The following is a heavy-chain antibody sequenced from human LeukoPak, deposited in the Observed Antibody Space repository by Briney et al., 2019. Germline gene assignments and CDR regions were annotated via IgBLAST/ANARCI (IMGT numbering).Heavy chain of an antibody. CDR2: ISSSSSYI. Sequence: GGSLRLSCAASGFTFSSYSMNWVRQAPGKGLEWVSSISSSSSYIYYADSVKGRFTISRDNAKNSLYLQMNSLRAEDTAVYYCASNDYGDYVFDYWGQGTLVTVSS. D-gene: IGHD4-17*01. CDR1: GFTFSSYS. CDR3: ASNDYGDYVFDY. V-gene: IGHV3-21*01. J-gene: IGHJ4*02.